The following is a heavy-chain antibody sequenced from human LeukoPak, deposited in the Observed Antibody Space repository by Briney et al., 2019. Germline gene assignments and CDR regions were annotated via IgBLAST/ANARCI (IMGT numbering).Heavy chain of an antibody. CDR2: ISSSATTI. J-gene: IGHJ4*02. V-gene: IGHV3-11*04. CDR1: GFTFSDYY. Sequence: GGSLRLSCVASGFTFSDYYMSWIRQAPGKGLEWVSYISSSATTIHYADSVKGRFAISKDNAKNSLYLQMNSLRVEDTAVYYCAKVGRSGWPLDNWGQGTLVTVSS. CDR3: AKVGRSGWPLDN. D-gene: IGHD6-19*01.